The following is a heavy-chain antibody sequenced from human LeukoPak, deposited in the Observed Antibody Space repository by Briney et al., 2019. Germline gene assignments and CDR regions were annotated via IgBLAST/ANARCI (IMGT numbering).Heavy chain of an antibody. V-gene: IGHV3-21*01. CDR3: AREVGAPELYYFDY. D-gene: IGHD1-26*01. Sequence: GGSLRLSCAASGFTFSSYSMNWVRQAPGKGLEWVSSISSSSSYIYYADSVKGRFTISRDNAKNSLYLQMNSLRAEDTAVYYCAREVGAPELYYFDYWGQGPLVTVSS. J-gene: IGHJ4*02. CDR2: ISSSSSYI. CDR1: GFTFSSYS.